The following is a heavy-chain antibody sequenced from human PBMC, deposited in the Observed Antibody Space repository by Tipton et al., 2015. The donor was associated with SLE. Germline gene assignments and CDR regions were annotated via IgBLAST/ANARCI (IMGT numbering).Heavy chain of an antibody. CDR1: GFTVSSNY. CDR3: ARWDPLLSPHPSGMDV. CDR2: IYSGGST. Sequence: SLRLSCAASGFTVSSNYMSWVRQAPGKGLEWVSVIYSGGSTYYADSVKGLFTISRHNSKNTLYLQMNSLRAGDTAGYFCARWDPLLSPHPSGMDVWSQRSTLPVSS. V-gene: IGHV3-53*04. J-gene: IGHJ6*02. D-gene: IGHD2-2*01.